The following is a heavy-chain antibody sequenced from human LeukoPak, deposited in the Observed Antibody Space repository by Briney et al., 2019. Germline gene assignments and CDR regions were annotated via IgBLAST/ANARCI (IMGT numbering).Heavy chain of an antibody. CDR1: GFTFSTYA. CDR3: AKTSRVNSGYDSPFDY. Sequence: GGSLRLSYTASGFTFSTYAMSWVRQAPGKGLEWVSDLRGSGTDTYYADSVRGRFTISRDNSKNTLYLQMNSLRAEDTAIYYCAKTSRVNSGYDSPFDYWGQGTLVTVTS. CDR2: LRGSGTDT. J-gene: IGHJ4*02. V-gene: IGHV3-23*01. D-gene: IGHD5-12*01.